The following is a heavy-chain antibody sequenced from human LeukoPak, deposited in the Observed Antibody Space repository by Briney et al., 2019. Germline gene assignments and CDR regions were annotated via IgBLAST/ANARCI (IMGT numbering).Heavy chain of an antibody. D-gene: IGHD2-8*01. Sequence: PGGSLRLSCAASGFIFNTYALHWVRQAPGKGLEWVAVISYDGSNKYYADSVKGRFTISRDNSENTLYLQMNSLRAEDTAVYYCARSGCTDGVCYTVSYFAYWGRGTLVTVSS. J-gene: IGHJ4*02. CDR2: ISYDGSNK. CDR1: GFIFNTYA. V-gene: IGHV3-30-3*01. CDR3: ARSGCTDGVCYTVSYFAY.